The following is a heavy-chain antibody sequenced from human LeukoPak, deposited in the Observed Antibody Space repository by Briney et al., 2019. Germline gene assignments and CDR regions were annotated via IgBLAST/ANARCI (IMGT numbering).Heavy chain of an antibody. J-gene: IGHJ4*02. CDR3: ARVRGSGSYQYFDY. CDR2: INWNGGST. V-gene: IGHV3-20*04. Sequence: GGSLRLSCAASGFTFDDYGMSWVRQAPGKGLEWVSGINWNGGSTGYADSVKGRFTISRDNAKNSLYLQMNSLRAEDTALYYCARVRGSGSYQYFDYWGQGTLVTVSS. CDR1: GFTFDDYG. D-gene: IGHD3-10*01.